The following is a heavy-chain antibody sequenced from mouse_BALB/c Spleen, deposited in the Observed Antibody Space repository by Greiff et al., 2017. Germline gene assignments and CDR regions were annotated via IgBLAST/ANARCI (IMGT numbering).Heavy chain of an antibody. Sequence: EVMLVESGAELVKPGASVKLSCTASGFNIKDTYMHWVKQRPEQGLEWIGRIDPANGNTKYDPKFQGKATITADTSSNTAYLQLSSLTSEDTAVYYCARGGGYSYFDYWGQGTTLTVSS. CDR1: GFNIKDTY. V-gene: IGHV14-3*02. D-gene: IGHD2-3*01. CDR3: ARGGGYSYFDY. CDR2: IDPANGNT. J-gene: IGHJ2*01.